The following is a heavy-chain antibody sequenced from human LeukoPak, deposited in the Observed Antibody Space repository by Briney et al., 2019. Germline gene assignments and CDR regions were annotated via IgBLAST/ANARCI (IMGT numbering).Heavy chain of an antibody. Sequence: GGSLRLSCAASGCTFRSYWMSWVRQAPGKGLEWVATIKQDGSEKYYVDSVKGRFTISRDNAKNSLYLQMNSLRAEDTAVYYCAREYYYGSGSYYNGYWGQGTLVTVSS. CDR3: AREYYYGSGSYYNGY. J-gene: IGHJ4*02. CDR1: GCTFRSYW. V-gene: IGHV3-7*04. CDR2: IKQDGSEK. D-gene: IGHD3-10*01.